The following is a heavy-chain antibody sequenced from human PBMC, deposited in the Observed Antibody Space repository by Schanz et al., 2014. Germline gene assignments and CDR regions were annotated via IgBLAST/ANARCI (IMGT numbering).Heavy chain of an antibody. D-gene: IGHD3-16*01. CDR2: IDTAGSYT. J-gene: IGHJ5*02. CDR1: GFTVRSYA. CDR3: VRWGAS. Sequence: VQLVESGGGVVQPGRSLRLSCAASGFTVRSYAMHWVRQAPGKGLEWVSTIDTAGSYTSYVDSVKGRFTISRDNAKNTLYLQMSRLRVEDTAVYYCVRWGASWGQGTLVTVSS. V-gene: IGHV3-74*02.